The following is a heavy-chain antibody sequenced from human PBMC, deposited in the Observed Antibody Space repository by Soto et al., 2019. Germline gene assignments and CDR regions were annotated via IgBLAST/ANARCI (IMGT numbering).Heavy chain of an antibody. Sequence: ASVKVSCKASGYTFTTYGLSWVRQAPGQGLEWRGWISVYNGNTNYARNLQGRVTMTTATSTSTAYMELRSMRSDDTAVYYCARDRGQLVVYSYGMDVWGQGTTVTVSS. V-gene: IGHV1-18*01. CDR2: ISVYNGNT. CDR1: GYTFTTYG. J-gene: IGHJ6*02. CDR3: ARDRGQLVVYSYGMDV. D-gene: IGHD6-6*01.